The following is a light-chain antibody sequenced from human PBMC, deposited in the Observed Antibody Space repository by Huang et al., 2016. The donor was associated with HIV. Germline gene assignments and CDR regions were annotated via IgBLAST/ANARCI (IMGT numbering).Light chain of an antibody. J-gene: IGKJ2*01. V-gene: IGKV1-39*01. CDR2: DAS. CDR1: QSVSSY. Sequence: DIQMTQSPSSLSASVGDRVTITCRATQSVSSYLNWYQQKPGKAPKLLIYDASKLQSGVPSNFSGSGSGTDFTLTISSLQPDDFATYYCQQSYSTPYTFGQGTKVEIK. CDR3: QQSYSTPYT.